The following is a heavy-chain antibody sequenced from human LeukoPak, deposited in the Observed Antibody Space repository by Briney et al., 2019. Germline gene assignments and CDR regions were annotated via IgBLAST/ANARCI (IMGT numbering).Heavy chain of an antibody. D-gene: IGHD2-21*01. CDR3: TREGCGATGCYTNDY. Sequence: GGSLRLSCAASGFTFSSYAMSWVRQAPGKGLEWVSAISGSGGFTYYADSVKGRFTISRDNSKNTLYLQMNSLKTEDTAMYYCTREGCGATGCYTNDYWGQGTLVTVSS. CDR2: ISGSGGFT. J-gene: IGHJ4*02. CDR1: GFTFSSYA. V-gene: IGHV3-23*01.